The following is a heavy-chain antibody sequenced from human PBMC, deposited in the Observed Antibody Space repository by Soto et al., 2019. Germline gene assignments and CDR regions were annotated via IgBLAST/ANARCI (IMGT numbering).Heavy chain of an antibody. D-gene: IGHD6-6*01. CDR2: IYYSGST. J-gene: IGHJ4*02. CDR3: ARAGAARGNGVDYFDY. CDR1: GGSISSGGYY. V-gene: IGHV4-31*03. Sequence: QVQLQESGPGLVKPSQTLSLTCTVSGGSISSGGYYWSWIRQHPGKGLEWIGYIYYSGSTYYNPSLNSRVTISVDTSKNQFSLKLNSVTAADTAVYYCARAGAARGNGVDYFDYWGQGTLVTVSS.